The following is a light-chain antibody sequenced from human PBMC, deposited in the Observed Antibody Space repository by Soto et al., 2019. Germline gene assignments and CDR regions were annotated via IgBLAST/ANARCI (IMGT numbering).Light chain of an antibody. J-gene: IGLJ1*01. CDR1: SSDVGSYKD. Sequence: QSVLTQPRSVSGSPGQSVTISCTGTSSDVGSYKDVSWYQHHPGKVPKLMIYDVGERPSGVPDRFSGSKSGNTASLTISGLQAEDEANYYCCAYADTFYVFGTGTKVTVL. CDR2: DVG. CDR3: CAYADTFYV. V-gene: IGLV2-11*01.